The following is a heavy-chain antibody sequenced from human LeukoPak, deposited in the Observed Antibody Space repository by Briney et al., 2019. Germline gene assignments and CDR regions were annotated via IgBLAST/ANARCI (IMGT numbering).Heavy chain of an antibody. D-gene: IGHD3-9*01. V-gene: IGHV4-38-2*01. CDR3: ARAGYYDILTGYYKGYYYYMDV. J-gene: IGHJ6*03. CDR1: GFTFDDYG. CDR2: IYYSGST. Sequence: GSLRLSCAASGFTFDDYGMSWVRQAPGKGLEWIGSIYYSGSTYYNPSLKSRVTISVDTSKNQFSLKLSSVTAADTAVYYCARAGYYDILTGYYKGYYYYMDVWGKGTTVTVSS.